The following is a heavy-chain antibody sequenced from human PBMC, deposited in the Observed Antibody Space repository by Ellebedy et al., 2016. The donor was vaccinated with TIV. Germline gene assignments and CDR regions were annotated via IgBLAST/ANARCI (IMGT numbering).Heavy chain of an antibody. V-gene: IGHV3-30*03. CDR3: ARAVGGGDFIALIDI. D-gene: IGHD2-21*02. CDR1: GFTFSSYG. Sequence: GESLKISXAASGFTFSSYGMHWVRQAPGKGLEWVAVISYDGSNKYYADSVKGRFTISRDNSKNTLYLQMNSLRAEDTAVYYCARAVGGGDFIALIDIWGQGTMVTVSS. CDR2: ISYDGSNK. J-gene: IGHJ3*02.